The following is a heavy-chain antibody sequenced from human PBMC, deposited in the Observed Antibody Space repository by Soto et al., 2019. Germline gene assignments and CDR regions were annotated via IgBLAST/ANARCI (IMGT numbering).Heavy chain of an antibody. V-gene: IGHV3-23*01. J-gene: IGHJ4*02. D-gene: IGHD3-10*01. CDR2: ISGGGETT. CDR1: GVTFSSYA. CDR3: AFNSGSGSYYFDY. Sequence: EVQLLEAWGGLVQPGGSLRLSCAASGVTFSSYAMWWVRQAPGKGLEGVSAISGGGETTYYADSVKGRFTISRDNSKNTLDLQMNSLRAEDTAVYYCAFNSGSGSYYFDYWGQGTLVTVSS.